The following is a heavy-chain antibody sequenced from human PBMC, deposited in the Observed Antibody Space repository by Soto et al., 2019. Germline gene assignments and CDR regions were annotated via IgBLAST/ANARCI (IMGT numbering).Heavy chain of an antibody. CDR1: GYSFTSYW. Sequence: GESLKISCKGSGYSFTSYWISWVRQMPGKGLEWMGRIDPSDSYTNYSPSFQGHVTISADKSISTAYLQWSSLKASDTAMYNCARHFAIRTNYDYYYYGMDVWGQGTTVTVSS. CDR2: IDPSDSYT. V-gene: IGHV5-10-1*01. J-gene: IGHJ6*02. CDR3: ARHFAIRTNYDYYYYGMDV. D-gene: IGHD3-16*01.